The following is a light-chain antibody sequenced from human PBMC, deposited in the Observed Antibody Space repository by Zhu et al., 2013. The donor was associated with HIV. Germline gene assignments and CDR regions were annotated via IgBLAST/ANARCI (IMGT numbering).Light chain of an antibody. CDR3: AAWDDSLSSLV. CDR1: SSNIGAGHD. CDR2: GNS. V-gene: IGLV1-40*01. J-gene: IGLJ1*01. Sequence: QSVLTQPPSVSGAPGQRVIITCTGSSSNIGAGHDVHWYQQLPETAPKLLIFGNSNRPSGVPDRFSGSKSGTSASLAITGLQAEDEADYYCAAWDDSLSSLVFGTGTKVTVL.